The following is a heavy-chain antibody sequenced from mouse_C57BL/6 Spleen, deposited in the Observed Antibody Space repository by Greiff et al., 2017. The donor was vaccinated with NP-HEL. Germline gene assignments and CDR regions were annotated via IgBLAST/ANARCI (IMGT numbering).Heavy chain of an antibody. D-gene: IGHD2-12*01. V-gene: IGHV5-16*01. CDR1: EFTFSDYY. CDR2: INYDGSST. J-gene: IGHJ1*03. Sequence: EVKLVESEGGLVQPGSSMKLSCTASEFTFSDYYMAWVRQVPEKGLEWVANINYDGSSTYYLDSLKSRFIISRDNAKNILYLQMSSLKSEDTATYYCARDTYYRYFDVWGTGTTVTVSS. CDR3: ARDTYYRYFDV.